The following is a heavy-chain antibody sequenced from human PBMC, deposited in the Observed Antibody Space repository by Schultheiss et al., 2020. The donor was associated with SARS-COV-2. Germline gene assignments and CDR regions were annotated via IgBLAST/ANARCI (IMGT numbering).Heavy chain of an antibody. V-gene: IGHV1-69*04. CDR2: IIPILGIA. CDR3: ARDRPFGELSYFDY. J-gene: IGHJ4*02. Sequence: SVKVSCKASGGTFSSYAISWVRQAPGQGLKWMGRIIPILGIANYAQKFQGRVTMTRDTSTSTVYMELSSLRSEDTAVYYCARDRPFGELSYFDYWGQGTLVTVSS. D-gene: IGHD3-10*01. CDR1: GGTFSSYA.